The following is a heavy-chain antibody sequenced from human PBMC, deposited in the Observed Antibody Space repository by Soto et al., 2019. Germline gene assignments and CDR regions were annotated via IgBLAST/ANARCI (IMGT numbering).Heavy chain of an antibody. V-gene: IGHV4-39*01. CDR1: GDSVSSSSYY. J-gene: IGHJ5*02. CDR2: LYYSEAT. Sequence: PSETLSLTCTVSGDSVSSSSYYWGWIRQPPGKGLEWIGSLYYSEATYYNPSLKSRVTISVDTSKNQFSLKLNSVTAADTAVYYCAIGLGWFDTWGQGTLVTVSS. CDR3: AIGLGWFDT.